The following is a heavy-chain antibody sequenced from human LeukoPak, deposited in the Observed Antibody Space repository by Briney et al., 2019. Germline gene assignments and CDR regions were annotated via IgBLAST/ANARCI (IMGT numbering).Heavy chain of an antibody. CDR1: GFTFSSYA. CDR3: ARDVVYCGGDCYPTTRYGMDV. J-gene: IGHJ6*02. D-gene: IGHD2-21*02. Sequence: GRSLRLSCAASGFTFSSYAMHCVRQAPGKGLEWVAVISYDGSNKYYADSVKGRFTISRDNSKNTLYLQMNSLRAEDTAVYYCARDVVYCGGDCYPTTRYGMDVWGQGTTVTVSS. V-gene: IGHV3-30-3*01. CDR2: ISYDGSNK.